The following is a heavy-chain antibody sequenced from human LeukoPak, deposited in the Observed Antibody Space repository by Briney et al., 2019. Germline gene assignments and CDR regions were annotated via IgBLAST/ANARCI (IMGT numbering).Heavy chain of an antibody. V-gene: IGHV3-48*03. Sequence: GGSLRLSRAASGFTFSSYEMNWVRQAPGKGLEWVSYISSSGSTIYYADSVKGRFTISRDNAKNSLYLQMNSLRAEDTAVYYCARDPYYGDYVVWGQGTLVTVSS. CDR1: GFTFSSYE. J-gene: IGHJ4*02. CDR2: ISSSGSTI. D-gene: IGHD4-17*01. CDR3: ARDPYYGDYVV.